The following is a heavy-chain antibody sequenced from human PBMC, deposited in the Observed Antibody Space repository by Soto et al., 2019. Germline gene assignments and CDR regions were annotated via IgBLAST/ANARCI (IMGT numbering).Heavy chain of an antibody. V-gene: IGHV3-73*01. CDR2: IRSKANSYAT. CDR1: GFTFSGSA. CDR3: TKRGDSSSWYLNYYYGMDV. Sequence: PGGSLRLSCAASGFTFSGSAMHWVRQASGKGLEWVGRIRSKANSYATAYAASVKGRFTISRDDSKNTAYLQMNSLKTEDTAVYYCTKRGDSSSWYLNYYYGMDVWGQGTTVTVSS. D-gene: IGHD6-13*01. J-gene: IGHJ6*02.